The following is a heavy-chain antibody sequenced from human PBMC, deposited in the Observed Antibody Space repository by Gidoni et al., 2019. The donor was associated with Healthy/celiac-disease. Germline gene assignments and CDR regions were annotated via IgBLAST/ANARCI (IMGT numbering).Heavy chain of an antibody. D-gene: IGHD2-2*01. J-gene: IGHJ6*02. CDR3: ARDLIVVVPAAIYYYYYGMDV. Sequence: QVQLVQSGAEVKKPGSSVKVSCKASVGTFSSYAISWVRQAPGQGLEWMGGIIPIFGTANYAQKFQGRVTITADESTSTAYMELSSLRSEDTAVYYCARDLIVVVPAAIYYYYYGMDVWGQGTTVTVSS. V-gene: IGHV1-69*01. CDR1: VGTFSSYA. CDR2: IIPIFGTA.